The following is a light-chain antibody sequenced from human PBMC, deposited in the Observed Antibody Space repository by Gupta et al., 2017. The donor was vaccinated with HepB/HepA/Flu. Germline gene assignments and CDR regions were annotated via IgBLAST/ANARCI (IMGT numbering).Light chain of an antibody. Sequence: QSVLTQPPSASGTPGQTVTISCSGSSSNVETNYVAWYQQLPGTAPKLLIYRNNQRPSGVPDRFSGSKSGTSASLAISGLRSEDEADYYCASWDDSLSGPGVFGGGTKLTVL. CDR1: SSNVETNY. CDR2: RNN. V-gene: IGLV1-47*01. J-gene: IGLJ2*01. CDR3: ASWDDSLSGPGV.